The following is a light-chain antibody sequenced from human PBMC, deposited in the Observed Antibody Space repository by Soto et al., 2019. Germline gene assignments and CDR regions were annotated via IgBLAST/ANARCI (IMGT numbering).Light chain of an antibody. J-gene: IGKJ1*01. Sequence: EIVMTQSPATLSVSPGERATLSCRASQSVSSNLAWYQQKPGQAPNLLIYGASTRATGIPARFSGSGPGTEFTLTISSLQSEDFAVYYCQQYNNWPRTFGQGTKVEIK. CDR2: GAS. CDR3: QQYNNWPRT. CDR1: QSVSSN. V-gene: IGKV3-15*01.